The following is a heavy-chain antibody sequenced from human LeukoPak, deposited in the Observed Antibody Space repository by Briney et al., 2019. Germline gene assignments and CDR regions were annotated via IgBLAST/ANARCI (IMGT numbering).Heavy chain of an antibody. Sequence: GGSLRLSCAASGSTFNDYWMSWIRQAPGKGLEWVANIKQDGSEQYYVDSVKGRFTISRDNAKNSLYLQMSSLRDDDAAFYYCTRGARFGELYSWFDPWGLGTLVTVSS. V-gene: IGHV3-7*01. J-gene: IGHJ5*02. CDR1: GSTFNDYW. CDR2: IKQDGSEQ. D-gene: IGHD3-10*01. CDR3: TRGARFGELYSWFDP.